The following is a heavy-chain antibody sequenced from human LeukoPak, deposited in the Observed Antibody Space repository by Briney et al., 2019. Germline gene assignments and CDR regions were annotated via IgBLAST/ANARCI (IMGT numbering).Heavy chain of an antibody. D-gene: IGHD1-14*01. CDR2: INTNTGNP. CDR3: ARVSPGSDSLDAFDI. Sequence: ASVKVSCKASGYTFTSYGISWVRQAPGQGLEWMGWINTNTGNPTYAQGFTGRFVFSLDTSVSTAYLQISSLKAEDTAVYYCARVSPGSDSLDAFDIWGQGTMVTVSS. V-gene: IGHV7-4-1*02. J-gene: IGHJ3*02. CDR1: GYTFTSYG.